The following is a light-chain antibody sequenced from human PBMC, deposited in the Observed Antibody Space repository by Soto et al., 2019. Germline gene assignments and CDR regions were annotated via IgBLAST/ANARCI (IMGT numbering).Light chain of an antibody. J-gene: IGKJ1*01. Sequence: DIQMTQSPSSLSATVGDRVTITCRASQGIIDYVAWFQQKPGKAPTLLIYAASTLQSGVPSRFSGRGSGTDFTLTISRLQPEDVATYYCQKYNTAPQTFGPGTKVEIK. CDR3: QKYNTAPQT. CDR2: AAS. V-gene: IGKV1-27*01. CDR1: QGIIDY.